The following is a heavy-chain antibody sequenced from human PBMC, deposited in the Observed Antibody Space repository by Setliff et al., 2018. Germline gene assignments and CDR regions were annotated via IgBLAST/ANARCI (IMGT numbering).Heavy chain of an antibody. CDR3: ARDSGYYLYYFDY. CDR2: IYYSGST. J-gene: IGHJ4*02. V-gene: IGHV4-59*01. Sequence: PSETLSLTCTVSGGSISSYYWSWIRQPPGKGLEWIGYIYYSGSTNYNPSLKSRVTISVDTSKNPFSLKLSSVTAADTAVYYCARDSGYYLYYFDYWGQGTLVTVSS. D-gene: IGHD3-22*01. CDR1: GGSISSYY.